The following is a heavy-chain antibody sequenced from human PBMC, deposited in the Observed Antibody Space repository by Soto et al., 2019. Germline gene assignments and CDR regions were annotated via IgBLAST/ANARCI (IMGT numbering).Heavy chain of an antibody. J-gene: IGHJ4*02. CDR1: GFTFSSYW. CDR3: VRTSLVLAAATREDY. CDR2: INSDGSST. V-gene: IGHV3-74*01. Sequence: EVQLVESGGGLVQPGESLRLSCAASGFTFSSYWMHWVRQAPGKGLVWVSRINSDGSSTSYAGSVKGRFTIYRDNAKYTLYLQMNSLRAGDTAVYYCVRTSLVLAAATREDYWGQGTLVTVSS. D-gene: IGHD2-15*01.